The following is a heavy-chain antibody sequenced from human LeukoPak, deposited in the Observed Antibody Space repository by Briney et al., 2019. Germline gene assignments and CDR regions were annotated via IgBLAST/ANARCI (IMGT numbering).Heavy chain of an antibody. CDR3: ARALGGDYKLGY. V-gene: IGHV4-59*01. Sequence: SETLSLTCTVSGGSINTYYWTWIRQPPGKGLEWIGYIYYSGSTNYNPSLKSRVTISVDTSKNQFSLKLSSVTAADTAVYYCARALGGDYKLGYWGQGTLVTVSS. CDR2: IYYSGST. J-gene: IGHJ4*02. CDR1: GGSINTYY. D-gene: IGHD4-17*01.